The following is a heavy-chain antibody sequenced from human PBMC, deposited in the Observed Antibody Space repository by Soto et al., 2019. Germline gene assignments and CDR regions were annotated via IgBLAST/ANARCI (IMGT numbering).Heavy chain of an antibody. D-gene: IGHD1-26*01. CDR2: VSHDGINT. V-gene: IGHV3-30-3*01. CDR3: AREKTVGGIRLDN. Sequence: QVQLVESGGGVVQPGRSLRLCCAASGFTFTNYPMHWVRQAPGKGLEWVAVVSHDGINTYYADSVKGRFTISRDNSMNTLYLQLNVLRTEDTAVFYCAREKTVGGIRLDNWGQGTLVTVSS. CDR1: GFTFTNYP. J-gene: IGHJ4*02.